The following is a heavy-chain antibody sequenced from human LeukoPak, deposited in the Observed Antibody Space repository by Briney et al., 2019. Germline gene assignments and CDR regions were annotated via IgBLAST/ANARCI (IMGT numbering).Heavy chain of an antibody. CDR2: SGTAGDT. CDR1: GFTFSSSA. CDR3: AKKTPGTYPFDY. Sequence: PGGSLRLSCAASGFTFSSSAMNWVRQVPGKGLEWVSASGTAGDTYYADSVKGRFTISRDDSKNTLYLQMTSLRAEDTAVYYCAKKTPGTYPFDYWGQGTLVTVSP. J-gene: IGHJ4*02. D-gene: IGHD6-13*01. V-gene: IGHV3-23*01.